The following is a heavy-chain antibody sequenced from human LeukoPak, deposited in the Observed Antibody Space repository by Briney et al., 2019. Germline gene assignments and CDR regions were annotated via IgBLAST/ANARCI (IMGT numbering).Heavy chain of an antibody. CDR1: GYTFTGYY. Sequence: ASVKVSCKASGYTFTGYYMHWVRQAPGQGLEWMGWINPNSGGSNYAQKFQGRVTMTRDTSISTAYMELSRLRSDDTAVYYCAREVTRTENWFDPWGQGTLVTVSS. CDR2: INPNSGGS. V-gene: IGHV1-2*02. J-gene: IGHJ5*02. CDR3: AREVTRTENWFDP. D-gene: IGHD2-21*02.